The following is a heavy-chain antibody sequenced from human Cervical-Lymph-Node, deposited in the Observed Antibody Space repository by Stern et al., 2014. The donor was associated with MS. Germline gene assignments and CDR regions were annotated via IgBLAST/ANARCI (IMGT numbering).Heavy chain of an antibody. Sequence: QVQLQESGPGLVKPSGTLSLTCVVSGGSISSANWRSWVRQSPGKGLDWIGQIYHGGTTHYNPSLKSRVNISVDKSNKQFSLKLTSVTAADTAVYYCARNSYCTNTSCYKGSFDYWGQGILVTVSS. V-gene: IGHV4-4*02. CDR2: IYHGGTT. D-gene: IGHD2-2*02. J-gene: IGHJ4*02. CDR1: GGSISSANW. CDR3: ARNSYCTNTSCYKGSFDY.